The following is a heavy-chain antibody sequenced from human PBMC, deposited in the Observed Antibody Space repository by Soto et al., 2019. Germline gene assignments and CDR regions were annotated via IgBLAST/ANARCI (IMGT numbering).Heavy chain of an antibody. J-gene: IGHJ5*02. Sequence: SETLSLTCAVYGGSFSGYYWSWIRQPPGKGLEWIGEINHSGSTNYNPSLKSRVTISVDTSKNQFSLKLSSVTAADTAVYYCARGRRGYYYGSGSYLGWFDPWGQGTLVTVSS. D-gene: IGHD3-10*01. V-gene: IGHV4-34*01. CDR2: INHSGST. CDR1: GGSFSGYY. CDR3: ARGRRGYYYGSGSYLGWFDP.